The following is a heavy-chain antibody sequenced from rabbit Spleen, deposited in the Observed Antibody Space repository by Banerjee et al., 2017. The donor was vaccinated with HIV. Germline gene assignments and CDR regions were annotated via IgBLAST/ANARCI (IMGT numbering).Heavy chain of an antibody. CDR3: ARDSATSFSTYGMDL. Sequence: QSLEESGGDLVKPGASLTLTCTASGFSFSSSDYMCWVRQAPGEGLEYIGFITGGGSTYYTSWAKGRFTISRDNAQNTVFLEMKSLTAADSATYFCARDSATSFSTYGMDLWGPGTLVTVS. D-gene: IGHD1-1*01. CDR1: GFSFSSSDY. CDR2: ITGGGST. V-gene: IGHV1S40*01. J-gene: IGHJ6*01.